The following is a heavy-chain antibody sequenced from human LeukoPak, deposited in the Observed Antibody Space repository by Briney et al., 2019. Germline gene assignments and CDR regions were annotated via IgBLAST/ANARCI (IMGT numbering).Heavy chain of an antibody. J-gene: IGHJ4*02. CDR3: ARKGYCSGGSCYYHFDY. D-gene: IGHD2-15*01. CDR2: IYYSGST. V-gene: IGHV4-39*07. CDR1: GGSISSSSYY. Sequence: PSKTLSLTCTVSGGSISSSSYYWGWIRQPPGKGLEWIGSIYYSGSTYYNPSLKSRVTISVDTSKNQFSLKLSSVTAADTAVYYCARKGYCSGGSCYYHFDYWGQGTLVAVSS.